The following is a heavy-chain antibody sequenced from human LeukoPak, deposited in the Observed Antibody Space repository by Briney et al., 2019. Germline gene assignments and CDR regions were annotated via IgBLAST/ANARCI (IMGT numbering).Heavy chain of an antibody. D-gene: IGHD3-22*01. CDR1: GGSISSGSYY. Sequence: PSETLSLTCTVSGGSISSGSYYWSWIRQPAGKGLEWIGRIYTSGGTNYNPSLKSRVTISVDTSKNQFSLKLSSVTAADTAVYYCARVRRLTYYYDSSGYLSLFDYWGQGTLVTVSS. V-gene: IGHV4-61*02. CDR3: ARVRRLTYYYDSSGYLSLFDY. CDR2: IYTSGGT. J-gene: IGHJ4*02.